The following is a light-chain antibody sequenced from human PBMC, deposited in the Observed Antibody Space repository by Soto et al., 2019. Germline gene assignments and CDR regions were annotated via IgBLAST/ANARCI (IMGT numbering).Light chain of an antibody. Sequence: QFQGTLFWFQGERATPPSRASQMVAGRNLAGYQQKPGQAPRVLIFGASSRASGIPDRFSGSGSGTDFTLTISRLEPEDFAVYYCQYYGSPSWTFGQGTKVDIK. V-gene: IGKV3-20*01. CDR3: QYYGSPSWT. CDR1: QMVAGRN. CDR2: GAS. J-gene: IGKJ1*01.